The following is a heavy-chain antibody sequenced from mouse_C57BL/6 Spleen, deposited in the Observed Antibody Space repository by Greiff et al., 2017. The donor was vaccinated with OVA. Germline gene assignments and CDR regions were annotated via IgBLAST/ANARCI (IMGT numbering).Heavy chain of an antibody. V-gene: IGHV5-4*01. J-gene: IGHJ3*01. CDR3: ARDLDPFAY. CDR2: ISDGGSYT. Sequence: EVQGVESGGGLVKPGGSLKLSCAASGFTFSSYAMSWVRQTPEKRLEWVATISDGGSYTYYPDNVKGRFTISRDNAKNNLYLQMSHLKSEDTAMYYCARDLDPFAYWGQGTLVTVSA. CDR1: GFTFSSYA.